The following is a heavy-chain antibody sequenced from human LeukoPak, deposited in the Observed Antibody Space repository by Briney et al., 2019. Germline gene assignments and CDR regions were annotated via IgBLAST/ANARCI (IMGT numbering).Heavy chain of an antibody. CDR1: GLTFSSYA. CDR2: ISYEGSNK. J-gene: IGHJ4*02. V-gene: IGHV3-30-3*01. D-gene: IGHD6-13*01. Sequence: GRSLRLSCAASGLTFSSYAIHWVRQAPGKALEWVAVISYEGSNKYYADSVKGRFTISRDNSKNTLFLQMNSLSAEDTAVYYCARDPTDKYSSTWYPPLDCWGQGTLVTVSS. CDR3: ARDPTDKYSSTWYPPLDC.